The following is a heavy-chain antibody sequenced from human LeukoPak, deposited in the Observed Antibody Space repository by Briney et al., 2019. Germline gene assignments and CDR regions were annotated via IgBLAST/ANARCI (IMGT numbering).Heavy chain of an antibody. CDR3: AKPPLDSSGYYYAAFDI. D-gene: IGHD3-22*01. Sequence: PGGSLRLSCAASAFTFDNYGMHWVRQAPGKGLEWVAVISYDGSNKYYADSVKGRFTISRDNSKNTLYLQMNSLRAEDTAVYYCAKPPLDSSGYYYAAFDIWGQGTMVTVSS. J-gene: IGHJ3*02. CDR2: ISYDGSNK. V-gene: IGHV3-30*18. CDR1: AFTFDNYG.